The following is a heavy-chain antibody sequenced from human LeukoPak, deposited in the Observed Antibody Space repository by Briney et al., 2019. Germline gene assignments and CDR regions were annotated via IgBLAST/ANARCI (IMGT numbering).Heavy chain of an antibody. Sequence: PGGSLRLSCAASGFTFSSFSMNWVRQAPGKGLVWVSSISSSSNYIYYADSVRGRFTISRDNAKNSLSLQMNSLRVEDTAVYYCARDLDGDYGWHFDLWGRGTLVTVSS. D-gene: IGHD4-17*01. CDR3: ARDLDGDYGWHFDL. V-gene: IGHV3-21*01. CDR2: ISSSSNYI. J-gene: IGHJ2*01. CDR1: GFTFSSFS.